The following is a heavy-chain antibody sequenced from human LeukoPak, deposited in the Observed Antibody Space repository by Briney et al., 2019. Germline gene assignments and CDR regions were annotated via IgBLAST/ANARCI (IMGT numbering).Heavy chain of an antibody. CDR3: ATFLGYCSGGSCYAEYFQH. D-gene: IGHD2-15*01. J-gene: IGHJ1*01. V-gene: IGHV3-23*01. Sequence: PGGSLRLSCAASGFTFSSYAVSWVRQAPGKGLEWVSAISGSGGSTYYADSVKGRFTISRDNSKNTLYLQMNSLRAEDTAVYYCATFLGYCSGGSCYAEYFQHWGQGTLVTVSS. CDR2: ISGSGGST. CDR1: GFTFSSYA.